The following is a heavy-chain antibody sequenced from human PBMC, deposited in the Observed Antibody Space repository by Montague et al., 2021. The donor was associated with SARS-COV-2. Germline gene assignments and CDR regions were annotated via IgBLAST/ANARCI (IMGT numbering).Heavy chain of an antibody. J-gene: IGHJ6*02. D-gene: IGHD2-15*01. CDR1: GFTFSSYA. CDR2: ISHDGSNK. V-gene: IGHV3-30*04. Sequence: SLRLSCAASGFTFSSYAMHWVRQAPGKGLEWVAVISHDGSNKYYADSVKGRFTISRDNSKNTLYLQMNSLRAEDTAVYYCARVVGSYYGMDVWGQGTTVTVSS. CDR3: ARVVGSYYGMDV.